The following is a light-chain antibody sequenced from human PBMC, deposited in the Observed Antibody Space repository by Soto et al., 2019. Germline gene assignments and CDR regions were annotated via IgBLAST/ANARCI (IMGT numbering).Light chain of an antibody. CDR3: CSYAGSYTYV. Sequence: QSVLTQPRSVSGSPGQSVTISCTGTSSDVGGHNYVSWYQQHPGKDPKLMISSVSKRPSGVPDRFSGSKSGNTASLTISGLQAEDEADYYCCSYAGSYTYVFGTGTKLTVL. CDR2: SVS. CDR1: SSDVGGHNY. V-gene: IGLV2-11*01. J-gene: IGLJ1*01.